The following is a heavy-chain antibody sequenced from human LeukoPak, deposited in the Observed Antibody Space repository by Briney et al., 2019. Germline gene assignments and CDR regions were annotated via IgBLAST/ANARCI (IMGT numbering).Heavy chain of an antibody. D-gene: IGHD5-24*01. J-gene: IGHJ4*02. Sequence: GGSLRLSCAASGFTFSGYGMHWVRQAPGKGLEWVAVISYDGSNKYYADSVKGRFTISRDNSKNTLYLQMNSLRAEDTAVYYCAAVEMATIGSFDYWGQGTLVTVSS. V-gene: IGHV3-30*03. CDR2: ISYDGSNK. CDR3: AAVEMATIGSFDY. CDR1: GFTFSGYG.